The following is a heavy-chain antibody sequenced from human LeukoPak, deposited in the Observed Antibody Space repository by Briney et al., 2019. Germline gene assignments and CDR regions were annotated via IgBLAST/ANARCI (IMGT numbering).Heavy chain of an antibody. CDR3: ARGLQALAFDI. J-gene: IGHJ3*02. V-gene: IGHV4-34*01. CDR2: INHSGST. Sequence: SETLSLTCAVYGGSFSGYYWSWIRQPPGKGLEWIGEINHSGSTNYNPSLKSRVTISVDTSKNQFSLKLSSVTAADTAVYYCARGLQALAFDIWGQGTMVTASS. CDR1: GGSFSGYY. D-gene: IGHD5-24*01.